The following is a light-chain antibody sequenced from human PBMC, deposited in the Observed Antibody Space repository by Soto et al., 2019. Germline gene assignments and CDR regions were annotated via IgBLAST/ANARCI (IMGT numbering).Light chain of an antibody. CDR1: SSDVGGYDL. CDR2: QDT. CDR3: CSYAGTYTLI. V-gene: IGLV2-23*01. Sequence: QSALTQPASVSGSPGQSITISCTGTSSDVGGYDLVSWYQQHPGKAPKLIIYQDTQRPSGVSDRFSASKSGNTASLTISGLQTEEEADYYCCSYAGTYTLILGGGTKLTVL. J-gene: IGLJ2*01.